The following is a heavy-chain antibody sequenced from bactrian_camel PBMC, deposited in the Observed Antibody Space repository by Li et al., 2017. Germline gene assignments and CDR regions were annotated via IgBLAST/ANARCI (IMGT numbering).Heavy chain of an antibody. CDR3: AADLVTDEPSLVEREYYY. J-gene: IGHJ4*01. CDR1: ELSVDSST. CDR2: ISAPFNT. D-gene: IGHD1*01. V-gene: IGHV3S63*01. Sequence: QVQLVESGGGSAQVGGSLQLSCTASELSVDSSTMSWYRQAPGKECELVSSISAPFNTYYAIFAKGRFTISQDSAINTVYLQMNSLKPEDSARYSCAADLVTDEPSLVEREYYYWGQGTQVTVS.